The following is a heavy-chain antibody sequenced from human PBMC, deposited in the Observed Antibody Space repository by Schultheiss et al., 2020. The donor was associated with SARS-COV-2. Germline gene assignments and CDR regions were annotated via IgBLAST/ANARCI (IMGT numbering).Heavy chain of an antibody. Sequence: GESLKISCAASGFTFRSYWMGWVRQAPGKGLEWVANIKKDGSVKHYVDSVRGRFIISRDNAKNSLDLQMNSLRVEDTAVYYCVKEGEEMGSSWGQGTLVTVSS. CDR3: VKEGEEMGSS. J-gene: IGHJ4*02. V-gene: IGHV3-7*03. D-gene: IGHD5-24*01. CDR2: IKKDGSVK. CDR1: GFTFRSYW.